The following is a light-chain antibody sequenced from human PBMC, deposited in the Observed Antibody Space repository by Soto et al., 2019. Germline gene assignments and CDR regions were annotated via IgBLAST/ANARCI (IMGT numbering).Light chain of an antibody. CDR1: QSVSSSF. CDR2: GAS. Sequence: EIVLTQSPGTLSLSPGERATLSCRASQSVSSSFLAWYQQKTGQAPRLLIYGASSRATGIPDRFSGSGSGADFPPTISRLEPEDFAEYYCQQYSSSPFTFGGGTKVEIK. V-gene: IGKV3-20*01. CDR3: QQYSSSPFT. J-gene: IGKJ4*01.